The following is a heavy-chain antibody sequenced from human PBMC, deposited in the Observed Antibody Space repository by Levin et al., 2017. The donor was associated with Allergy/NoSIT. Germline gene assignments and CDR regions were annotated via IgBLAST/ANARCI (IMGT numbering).Heavy chain of an antibody. J-gene: IGHJ4*02. CDR2: IPGIGGTT. D-gene: IGHD6-19*01. Sequence: PGESLKISCEASGFTFSSYAMSWVRQAPGKGLEWVSSIPGIGGTTYYADSVKGRFTISRDNSKNTLYLQMNSLRAEDTAVYSCAKDGEGVAVAGKSPHWDSWGQGTLVTVSS. CDR1: GFTFSSYA. V-gene: IGHV3-23*01. CDR3: AKDGEGVAVAGKSPHWDS.